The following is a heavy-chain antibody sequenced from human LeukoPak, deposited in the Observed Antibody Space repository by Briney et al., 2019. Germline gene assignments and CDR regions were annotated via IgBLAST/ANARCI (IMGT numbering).Heavy chain of an antibody. Sequence: GGSLRLSCVASGFAFSAYALSWVRHTPGKGLEWVSTVSGSGGRTFYADSVKVRFTFPRDHSKKTVSLQMNSLRVDDTAVYYCAKGGAAMTDAPHGDVVTTTLDGFDIWGQGSMVTVSS. CDR3: AKGGAAMTDAPHGDVVTTTLDGFDI. V-gene: IGHV3-23*01. D-gene: IGHD2-21*02. CDR2: VSGSGGRT. CDR1: GFAFSAYA. J-gene: IGHJ3*02.